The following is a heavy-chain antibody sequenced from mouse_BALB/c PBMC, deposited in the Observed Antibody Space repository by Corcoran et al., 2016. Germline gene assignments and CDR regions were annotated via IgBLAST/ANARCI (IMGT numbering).Heavy chain of an antibody. J-gene: IGHJ2*01. D-gene: IGHD1-2*01. CDR1: GYTFTNYG. CDR2: INTYTGEP. Sequence: QIQLVQSGPERKKPGETVKISCKASGYTFTNYGMNWVKQAPGKGLKWMGWINTYTGEPTYADDFKGRFAFSLETSASTAYLQINNLKNEDTATYFCARNSATPFFDYWGQGTTLTVSS. CDR3: ARNSATPFFDY. V-gene: IGHV9-3-1*01.